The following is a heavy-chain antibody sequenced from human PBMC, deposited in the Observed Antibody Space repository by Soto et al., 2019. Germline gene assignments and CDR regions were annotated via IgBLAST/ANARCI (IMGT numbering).Heavy chain of an antibody. J-gene: IGHJ5*02. CDR3: AGDPDSHYNDSHASSYP. V-gene: IGHV1-69*08. Sequence: QVQLVQSGAEVKKPGSSVKVSCKSSGGTFSTYTITWVRQSPGQGLEWMGRIIPIIGIINYAQKFQGRVTITADKVTGTAYMELTRLRSDDTAVYYCAGDPDSHYNDSHASSYPWGQGTLVTVSS. CDR1: GGTFSTYT. D-gene: IGHD3-22*01. CDR2: IIPIIGII.